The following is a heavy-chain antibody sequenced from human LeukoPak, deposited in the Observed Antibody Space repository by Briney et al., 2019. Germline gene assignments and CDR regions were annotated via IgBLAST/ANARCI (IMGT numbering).Heavy chain of an antibody. V-gene: IGHV4-34*01. CDR2: INHSGIT. CDR1: GGSFSGYY. CDR3: ARGEDYYDQWYFDY. Sequence: SETLSLTCAVYGGSFSGYYWTWIRQPPGKGLEWIGEINHSGITNYNPSLKSRVTISVDTSKNQFSLKLSSVTAADTAVYYCARGEDYYDQWYFDYWGQGALVTVSS. J-gene: IGHJ4*02. D-gene: IGHD3-22*01.